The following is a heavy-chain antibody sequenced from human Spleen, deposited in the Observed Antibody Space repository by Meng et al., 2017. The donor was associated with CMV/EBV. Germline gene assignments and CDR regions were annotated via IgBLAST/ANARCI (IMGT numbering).Heavy chain of an antibody. J-gene: IGHJ4*02. Sequence: GSLRLSCAASGFSFSSYEMNWVRQPPGKGLEWIGEINHSGSTNYNPSLKSRVTISVDTSKNQFSLKLSSVTAADTAIYYCARGGRIVGATLPDYWGQGTLVTVSS. V-gene: IGHV4-34*01. CDR1: GFSFSSYE. D-gene: IGHD1-26*01. CDR2: INHSGST. CDR3: ARGGRIVGATLPDY.